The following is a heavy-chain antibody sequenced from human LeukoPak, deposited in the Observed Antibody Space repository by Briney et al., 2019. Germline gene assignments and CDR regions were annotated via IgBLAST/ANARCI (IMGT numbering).Heavy chain of an antibody. J-gene: IGHJ3*02. Sequence: SETLSLTCAVYGGSFGGYYWSWIRQPPGKGLEWIGEINHSGSTNYNPSLKSRVTISVDTSKNQFSLKLSSVTAADTAVYYCARGRAALSIWGQGTMVTVSS. CDR2: INHSGST. CDR1: GGSFGGYY. CDR3: ARGRAALSI. V-gene: IGHV4-34*01. D-gene: IGHD6-13*01.